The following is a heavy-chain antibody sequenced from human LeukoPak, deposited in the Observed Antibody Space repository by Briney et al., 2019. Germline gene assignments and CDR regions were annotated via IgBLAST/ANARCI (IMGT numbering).Heavy chain of an antibody. D-gene: IGHD5-18*01. V-gene: IGHV3-7*01. J-gene: IGHJ3*02. CDR2: IKQDGSEK. Sequence: PGGSLRLSCAASGFTFSSYWMSWVRQAPGKGLEWVANIKQDGSEKYYVDSVKGRFTISRDNAKNSLYLQMNSLRADDTAVYYCARLDTAMDYSAFDIWGQGTMVTVSS. CDR1: GFTFSSYW. CDR3: ARLDTAMDYSAFDI.